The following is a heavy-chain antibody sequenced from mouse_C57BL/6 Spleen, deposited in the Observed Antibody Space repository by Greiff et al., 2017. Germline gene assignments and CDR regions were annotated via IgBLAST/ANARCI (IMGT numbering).Heavy chain of an antibody. CDR3: ARSEDAFTTVVPYAMDY. D-gene: IGHD1-1*01. Sequence: QVQLQQPGAELVMPGASVKLSCKASGYTFTSYWMHWVKQRPGQGLEWIGEIDPSDSYTNYNQKFKGKSTLTVDKSSSTAYMQLSSLTSEDSAVYYCARSEDAFTTVVPYAMDYWGQGTSVTVSS. CDR2: IDPSDSYT. CDR1: GYTFTSYW. V-gene: IGHV1-69*01. J-gene: IGHJ4*01.